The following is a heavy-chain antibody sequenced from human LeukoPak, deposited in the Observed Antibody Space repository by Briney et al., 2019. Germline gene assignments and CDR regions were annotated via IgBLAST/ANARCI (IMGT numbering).Heavy chain of an antibody. V-gene: IGHV3-21*04. Sequence: PGGSLRLSCVGSGFTFSSYTMNWVRQAPGKGLEWVSTLSYDISYIYYADSVKGRFTISRDNSKNTLYLQMNSLRVEDTAVYYCAREGHLGKYFDLWGRGAQVTVSS. J-gene: IGHJ2*01. CDR3: AREGHLGKYFDL. CDR1: GFTFSSYT. CDR2: LSYDISYI. D-gene: IGHD3-16*01.